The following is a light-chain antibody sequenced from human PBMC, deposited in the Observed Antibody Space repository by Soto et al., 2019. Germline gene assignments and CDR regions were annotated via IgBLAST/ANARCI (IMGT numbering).Light chain of an antibody. J-gene: IGKJ4*01. CDR2: TAS. V-gene: IGKV1-39*01. CDR1: QSISSY. Sequence: IQMTQSPSSLSASVGDRVTITCRASQSISSYLNWYQQKPGRAPKLLIYTASSLQGGVPSRFSGGGSGTDFTLTISSLQPEDFATYYCQQSYSTPARTFGGGTKVEIK. CDR3: QQSYSTPART.